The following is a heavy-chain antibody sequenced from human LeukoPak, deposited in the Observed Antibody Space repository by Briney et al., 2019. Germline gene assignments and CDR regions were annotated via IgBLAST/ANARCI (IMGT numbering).Heavy chain of an antibody. CDR3: ARPGQKYLRAFDY. Sequence: SETLSLTCTVSGDSISNSEDHWTWIRQHPGKGLEWIGYTSNSGYPDSNPALKSRLTISLDTSQNQVSLKLSSVTAADTAVYYCARPGQKYLRAFDYWGQGTLVTVSS. D-gene: IGHD1-14*01. CDR1: GDSISNSEDH. CDR2: TSNSGYP. V-gene: IGHV4-31*03. J-gene: IGHJ4*02.